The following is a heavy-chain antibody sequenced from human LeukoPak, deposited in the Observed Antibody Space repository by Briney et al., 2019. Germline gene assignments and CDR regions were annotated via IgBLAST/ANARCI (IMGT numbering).Heavy chain of an antibody. Sequence: GESLRISCKGSGYSFTSYWISWVRQMPGKGLEWMGRIDPSDSYTNYSPSFQGHVTISTDKSISTAYLQWSSLKASDTAMYYCARQFVGITMRVGFDPWGQGTLVTVSS. CDR3: ARQFVGITMRVGFDP. D-gene: IGHD3-22*01. CDR1: GYSFTSYW. V-gene: IGHV5-10-1*01. CDR2: IDPSDSYT. J-gene: IGHJ5*02.